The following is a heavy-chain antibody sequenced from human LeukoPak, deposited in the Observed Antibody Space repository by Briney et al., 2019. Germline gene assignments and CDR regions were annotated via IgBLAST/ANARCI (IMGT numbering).Heavy chain of an antibody. CDR3: ARELWFGEFHDAFDI. D-gene: IGHD3-10*01. CDR1: GFTFSSYS. J-gene: IGHJ3*02. CDR2: ISSSSSYI. Sequence: PGGSLRLSCAASGFTFSSYSMSWVRQAPGKGLEWVSSISSSSSYIYYADSVKGRFTISRDNAKNSLYLQMNSLRAEDTAVYYCARELWFGEFHDAFDIWGQGTMVTVSS. V-gene: IGHV3-21*01.